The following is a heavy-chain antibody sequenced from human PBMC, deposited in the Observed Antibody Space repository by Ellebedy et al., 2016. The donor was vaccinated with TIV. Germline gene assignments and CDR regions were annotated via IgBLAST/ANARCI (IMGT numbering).Heavy chain of an antibody. CDR2: INPSGGST. D-gene: IGHD4-23*01. V-gene: IGHV1-46*01. CDR1: GGTFSSYA. Sequence: ASVKVSXKASGGTFSSYAISWVRQAPGQGLEWMGIINPSGGSTSYAQKFQGRVTMTRDTSTSTVYMELSSLRSEDTAVYYCATYDYGGNQSTDYWGQGTLVTVSS. J-gene: IGHJ4*02. CDR3: ATYDYGGNQSTDY.